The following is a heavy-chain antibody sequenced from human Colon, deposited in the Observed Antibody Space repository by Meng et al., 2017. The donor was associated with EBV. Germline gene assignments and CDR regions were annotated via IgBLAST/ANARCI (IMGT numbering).Heavy chain of an antibody. CDR2: IYHTENT. J-gene: IGHJ3*02. D-gene: IGHD3-10*01. Sequence: QPQLQESGSGLVKPSQTPSPPCDVSGGSISSSSDYCWSWIRQPPGKGLELIGCIYHTENTYYNSSLKSRVTISVDKSNNQFSLKLTSVTAADTAAYYCARARRTGDGFDNWGQGTMVTVSS. CDR3: ARARRTGDGFDN. CDR1: GGSISSSSDYC. V-gene: IGHV4-30-2*01.